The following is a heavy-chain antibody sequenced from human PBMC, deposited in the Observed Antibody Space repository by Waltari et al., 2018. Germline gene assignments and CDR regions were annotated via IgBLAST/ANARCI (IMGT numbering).Heavy chain of an antibody. CDR3: ATAPDAFQIIN. CDR2: INPYSGGT. Sequence: QVQLVQSGAEVKKPGASVKVSCKTSGYTFTGYYMYWVRQAPGQGLEWKGWINPYSGGTAYAQKFQGRVTLTRDTSISTAYMELNRLISDDSAMYYCATAPDAFQIINWGQGTLVTVSS. D-gene: IGHD2-2*01. CDR1: GYTFTGYY. V-gene: IGHV1-2*02. J-gene: IGHJ4*02.